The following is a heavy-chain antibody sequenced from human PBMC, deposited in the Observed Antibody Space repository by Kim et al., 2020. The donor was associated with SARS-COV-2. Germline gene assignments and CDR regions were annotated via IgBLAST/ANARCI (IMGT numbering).Heavy chain of an antibody. CDR2: IYTRDT. D-gene: IGHD3-10*01. V-gene: IGHV4-61*02. CDR1: GESITSGNYY. Sequence: SETLSLTCTVSGESITSGNYYYTWIRQPAGKGLEWIGLIYTRDTNYNPSLKSRVTMSVDTSKNQVSLKLSSVTAAGTAVYYCARVLFFSGTYVWGQGTTVTVSS. CDR3: ARVLFFSGTYV. J-gene: IGHJ6*02.